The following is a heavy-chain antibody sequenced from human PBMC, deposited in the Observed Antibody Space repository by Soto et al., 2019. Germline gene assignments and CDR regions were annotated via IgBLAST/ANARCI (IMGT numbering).Heavy chain of an antibody. CDR3: AGRSLLVAPT. CDR1: GASMTTAADY. V-gene: IGHV4-39*01. J-gene: IGHJ4*02. Sequence: PSETLSLTCTVSGASMTTAADYWPWIRQPPGKGLEWIGSVYSGGATYYNPSLKGRVTISADTSKNQFSLRLTSVTAADTAVYYCAGRSLLVAPTWGQGLLVTVS. CDR2: VYSGGAT. D-gene: IGHD2-21*01.